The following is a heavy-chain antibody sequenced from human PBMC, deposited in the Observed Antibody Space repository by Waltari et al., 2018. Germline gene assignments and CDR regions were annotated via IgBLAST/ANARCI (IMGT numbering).Heavy chain of an antibody. V-gene: IGHV6-1*01. CDR2: TYYRSQWRN. CDR1: GDSLFTTSVA. J-gene: IGHJ3*02. Sequence: QVQLQQSGTGLVKPSPTLSLTCAVSGDSLFTTSVAWNWIRQSPSRGLEWLGRTYYRSQWRNDYALSVKGRITVNPDTSKNHFSLQLDSVTPDDTAVYYCARGKFTAFDIWGQGTMVTVSS. CDR3: ARGKFTAFDI.